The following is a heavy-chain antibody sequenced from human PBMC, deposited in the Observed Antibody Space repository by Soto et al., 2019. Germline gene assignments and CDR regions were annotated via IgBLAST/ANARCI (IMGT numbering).Heavy chain of an antibody. Sequence: EVQLVESGGGLVQPGGSLRLSCAASGFTFRNYDMHWVRQGTGKGLEWVSGISAAGDPDYADSVEGRFTISRENAQNSFFLQMNSLRVGDTAVYYCARTDSDFSGLDVWGQGTTVIVSS. CDR3: ARTDSDFSGLDV. D-gene: IGHD5-18*01. J-gene: IGHJ6*02. V-gene: IGHV3-13*05. CDR1: GFTFRNYD. CDR2: ISAAGDP.